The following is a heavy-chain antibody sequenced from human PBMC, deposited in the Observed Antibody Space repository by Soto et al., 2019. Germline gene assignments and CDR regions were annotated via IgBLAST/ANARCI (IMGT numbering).Heavy chain of an antibody. D-gene: IGHD3-3*01. J-gene: IGHJ6*02. Sequence: SETLSLTCTVCGDSINSYYWSWIRQPAGKXLEWIGRIYTSGSTNYNPSLKSRVTMSVDTSKNQFSLKLNSVTAADTAVYYCARELMTYYDFWSGSNPAGMDVWGQGTTVTVSS. CDR1: GDSINSYY. CDR2: IYTSGST. V-gene: IGHV4-4*07. CDR3: ARELMTYYDFWSGSNPAGMDV.